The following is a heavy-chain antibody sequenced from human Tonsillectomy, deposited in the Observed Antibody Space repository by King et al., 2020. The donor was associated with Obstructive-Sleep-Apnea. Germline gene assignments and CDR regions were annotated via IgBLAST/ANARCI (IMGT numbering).Heavy chain of an antibody. CDR1: GFTCSSYA. J-gene: IGHJ3*02. CDR2: ISVSGGST. CDR3: AKSQPEWELQGAFDI. D-gene: IGHD1-26*01. V-gene: IGHV3-23*04. Sequence: VQLVESGGGLVQPGGSLRLSCAASGFTCSSYAMSWVRQAPGKGLEWVSAISVSGGSTYSADSVKGRFAISRDNSKNTLFRQMNSLRAEDTAVYYCAKSQPEWELQGAFDIWGQGTMVTVSS.